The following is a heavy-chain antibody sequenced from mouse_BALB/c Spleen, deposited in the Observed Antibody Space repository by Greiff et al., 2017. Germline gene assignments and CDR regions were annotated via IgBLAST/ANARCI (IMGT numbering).Heavy chain of an antibody. CDR1: GFTFSDYY. CDR3: ARAQGLGTDYYAMDY. Sequence: EVMLVESGGGLVKPGGSLKLSCAASGFTFSDYYMYWVRQTPEKRLEWVATISDGGSYTYYPDSVKGRFTISRDNAKNNLYLQMSSLKSEDTAMYYCARAQGLGTDYYAMDYWGQGTSVTVSS. V-gene: IGHV5-4*02. J-gene: IGHJ4*01. D-gene: IGHD3-3*01. CDR2: ISDGGSYT.